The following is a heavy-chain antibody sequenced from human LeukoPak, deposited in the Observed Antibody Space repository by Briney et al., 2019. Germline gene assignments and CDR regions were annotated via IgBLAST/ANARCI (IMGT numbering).Heavy chain of an antibody. CDR2: ISYDGSNK. D-gene: IGHD6-13*01. CDR3: AKDEGQQQLEYYFDY. J-gene: IGHJ4*02. V-gene: IGHV3-30*04. CDR1: GFTFSSYA. Sequence: GRSLRLSCAASGFTFSSYAMHWVRQAPGKGLEWVAVISYDGSNKYYADSVKGRFTISRDNSKNTLYLQMNSLRAEDTAVYYCAKDEGQQQLEYYFDYWGQGTLVTVSS.